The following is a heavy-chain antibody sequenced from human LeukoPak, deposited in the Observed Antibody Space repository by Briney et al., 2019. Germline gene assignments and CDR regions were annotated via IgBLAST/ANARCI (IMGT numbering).Heavy chain of an antibody. CDR3: ASDSPYYGMDV. V-gene: IGHV3-74*01. CDR2: INSDGSAT. J-gene: IGHJ6*02. Sequence: TGGSLRLSCAASGFPFSSYWMHWVRQVPGKGLLWVSRINSDGSATIYADSVRGRFTISRDNAKNTLYLQMGGLRVEDTAVYHCASDSPYYGMDVWGLGTTVTVSS. CDR1: GFPFSSYW.